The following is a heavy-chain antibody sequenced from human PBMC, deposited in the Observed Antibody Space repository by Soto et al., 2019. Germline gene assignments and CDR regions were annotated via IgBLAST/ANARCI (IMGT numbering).Heavy chain of an antibody. CDR1: GFTFSSYG. Sequence: QVQLVESGGGVVQPGRSLRLSCAASGFTFSSYGMHWVRQAPGKGLEWVAVMSYDGSNKYYADSVKGRFTISRDNSKNTLYLQMNSLRAEDTAVYYCAKDRDGRMFGMDVWGQGTTVTVSS. D-gene: IGHD3-10*01. V-gene: IGHV3-30*18. J-gene: IGHJ6*02. CDR2: MSYDGSNK. CDR3: AKDRDGRMFGMDV.